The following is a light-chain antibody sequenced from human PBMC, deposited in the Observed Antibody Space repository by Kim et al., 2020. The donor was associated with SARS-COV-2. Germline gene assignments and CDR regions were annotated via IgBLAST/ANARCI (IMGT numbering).Light chain of an antibody. CDR1: QSLLYSNGYNY. V-gene: IGKV2-28*01. CDR2: LGS. J-gene: IGKJ4*01. Sequence: PASISCMSSQSLLYSNGYNYLDWYLQKPGQSPQLLIYLGSNRASGVPDRFSGNGSGTDFTLKISRVEAEDVGVYYCMHVLQTPVTFGGGTKVDIK. CDR3: MHVLQTPVT.